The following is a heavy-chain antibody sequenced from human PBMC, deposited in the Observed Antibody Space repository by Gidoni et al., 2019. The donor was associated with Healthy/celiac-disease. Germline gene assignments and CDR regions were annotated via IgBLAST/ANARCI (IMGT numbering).Heavy chain of an antibody. CDR1: GYTFTSYG. CDR2: ISAYNGNT. D-gene: IGHD3-22*01. V-gene: IGHV1-18*01. J-gene: IGHJ6*02. CDR3: AREKKGSYYYDSSGYFNYGMDV. Sequence: QLQLLQSGAEVKKPAASGNVSCKASGYTFTSYGSSWVRQAHGQGFEWKGWISAYNGNTTYAQELQGRVTMSTDTSTSTAYIELRSLRSDDTAVYYCAREKKGSYYYDSSGYFNYGMDVWGQGTTVTVSS.